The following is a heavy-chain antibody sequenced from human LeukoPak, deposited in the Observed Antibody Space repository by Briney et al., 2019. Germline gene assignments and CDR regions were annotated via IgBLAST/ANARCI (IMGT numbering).Heavy chain of an antibody. CDR3: ARRDNSDSRGYFDH. D-gene: IGHD3-22*01. V-gene: IGHV4-39*01. CDR2: IYYTRTT. CDR1: GDSIGSGGYY. Sequence: SETLSLTCSVSGDSIGSGGYYWSWIRQSPGKGLEWIGSIYYTRTTYYNSSLKSRVTISIDTSKNQFSLKLSSVTAADTAIYYCARRDNSDSRGYFDHWRQGTLASVSS. J-gene: IGHJ4*02.